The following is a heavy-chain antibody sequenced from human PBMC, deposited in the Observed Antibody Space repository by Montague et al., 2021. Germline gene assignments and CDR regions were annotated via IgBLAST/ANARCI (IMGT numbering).Heavy chain of an antibody. V-gene: IGHV3-23*01. D-gene: IGHD2-15*01. J-gene: IGHJ6*03. CDR2: IGASGDNT. CDR3: AKDHFSGGSYGGSGDMDV. CDR1: GFTLSSYA. Sequence: SLRLSCAASGFTLSSYAMGWVRQAPWKGLEWVSAIGASGDNTYYAESVKGRFTISRDISKNTLYLQMNSLGAEDTALYYCAKDHFSGGSYGGSGDMDVWGKGTTVTVSS.